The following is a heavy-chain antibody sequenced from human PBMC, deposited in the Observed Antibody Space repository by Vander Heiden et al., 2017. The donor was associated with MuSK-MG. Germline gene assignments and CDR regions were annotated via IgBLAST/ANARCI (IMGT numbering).Heavy chain of an antibody. CDR3: APRPALYGYFQH. CDR2: IYYSGST. J-gene: IGHJ1*01. V-gene: IGHV4-39*01. D-gene: IGHD2-2*02. CDR1: GGSISSSSYY. Sequence: QLQLQESGPGLVKPSETLSLTCTVSGGSISSSSYYWGWIRQPPGKGLEWIGSIYYSGSTYYNPSLKSRVTISVDTSKNQFSLKLSSVTAADTAVYYCAPRPALYGYFQHWGQGTLVTVSS.